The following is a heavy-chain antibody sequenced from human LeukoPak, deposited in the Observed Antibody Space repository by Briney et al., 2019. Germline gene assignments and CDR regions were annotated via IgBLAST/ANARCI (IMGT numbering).Heavy chain of an antibody. CDR2: IYNRGST. J-gene: IGHJ5*02. CDR1: HDSVNTYY. D-gene: IGHD4-11*01. V-gene: IGHV4-59*02. CDR3: AMSNTVRRPFFDP. Sequence: PSETLSLTCIGSHDSVNTYYCSWIRQAPGKRLEWNGYIYNRGSTKYNPSLKSRATISVDTSKNQFSLKLTSVTAADTAVYYCAMSNTVRRPFFDPWGQGTLVTVSS.